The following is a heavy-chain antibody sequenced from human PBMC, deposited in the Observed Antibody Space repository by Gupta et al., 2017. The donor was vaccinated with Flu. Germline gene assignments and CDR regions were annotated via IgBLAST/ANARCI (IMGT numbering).Heavy chain of an antibody. CDR1: GFTFSSYW. V-gene: IGHV3-74*01. CDR3: ASLPYYDTSAYDY. Sequence: EVQLVESGGGLVQPGGSLRLSCAASGFTFSSYWRHWVRQAPGKGLVWVSRINSDGSSTNYADSVKGRFTISRDNAKNTLYLQMNILRAEDTAVYYCASLPYYDTSAYDYWGQGTLVTVSS. CDR2: INSDGSST. J-gene: IGHJ4*02. D-gene: IGHD3-22*01.